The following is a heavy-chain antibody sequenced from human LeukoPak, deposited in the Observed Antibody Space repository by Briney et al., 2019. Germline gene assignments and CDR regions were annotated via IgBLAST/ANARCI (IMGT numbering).Heavy chain of an antibody. V-gene: IGHV3-74*01. D-gene: IGHD6-25*01. CDR2: IKTDGIST. Sequence: GGSLRLSCAASGFTFSNYWMHWVRQAPGKGLVWVSRIKTDGISTSYADSVKGRFTISRDNAKNTVYLQMNSLRAEDTAVYYCASSLAALIWGQGTLVTVPS. J-gene: IGHJ4*02. CDR3: ASSLAALI. CDR1: GFTFSNYW.